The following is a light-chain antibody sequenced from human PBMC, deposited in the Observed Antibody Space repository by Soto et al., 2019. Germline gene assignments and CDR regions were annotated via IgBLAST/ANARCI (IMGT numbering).Light chain of an antibody. CDR1: QGISSY. Sequence: AIRMTQSPSSFSASTGDRVTITCRASQGISSYLAWYQQKPGKAPKLLIYAASTLQSGVPSRFSGSGSGTDFTLTIRCLQSEDFATYYCQQYYSYTHTFGQGTKVEIK. CDR2: AAS. CDR3: QQYYSYTHT. V-gene: IGKV1-8*01. J-gene: IGKJ1*01.